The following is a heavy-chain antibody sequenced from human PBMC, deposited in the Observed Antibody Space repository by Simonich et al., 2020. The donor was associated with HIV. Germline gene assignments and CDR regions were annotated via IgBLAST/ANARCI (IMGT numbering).Heavy chain of an antibody. CDR1: GFTFDDYA. CDR3: AKDRYSSSSGSFDY. V-gene: IGHV3-9*03. D-gene: IGHD6-6*01. J-gene: IGHJ4*02. CDR2: ISWNSGSI. Sequence: EVQLVESGGGLVQPGRSLRLSCAASGFTFDDYARHWVRQAPGKGREWVAGISWNSGSIGYADSVKGRFTISRDNAKNSLYLQMNSLRAEDMALYYCAKDRYSSSSGSFDYWGQGTLVTVSS.